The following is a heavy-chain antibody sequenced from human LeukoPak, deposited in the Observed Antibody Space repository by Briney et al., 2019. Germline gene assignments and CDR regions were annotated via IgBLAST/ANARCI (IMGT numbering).Heavy chain of an antibody. Sequence: PGGSLRLSCAASGFSFSSYAMHWVRQAPGKGLEGVAVISYDGSNKYYADSVKGRFTISRDNSKNTLYLQMNSLRAEDTAVYYCARAHSVRPPYYDSSGWDAFDIWGQGTMVTVSS. CDR3: ARAHSVRPPYYDSSGWDAFDI. CDR1: GFSFSSYA. V-gene: IGHV3-30-3*01. D-gene: IGHD3-22*01. CDR2: ISYDGSNK. J-gene: IGHJ3*02.